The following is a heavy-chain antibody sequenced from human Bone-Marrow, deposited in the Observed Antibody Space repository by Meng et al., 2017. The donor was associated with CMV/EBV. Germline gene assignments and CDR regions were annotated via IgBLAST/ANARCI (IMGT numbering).Heavy chain of an antibody. D-gene: IGHD1-26*01. Sequence: SVKVSCKASGGTFSSYTISWVRQAPGQGLEWMGRIIPILGIANYAQKFQGRVTITADKSTSTAYMELSSLRSEDTAVYYCASFVGATVFAFDIWGQGTMVTVSS. CDR2: IIPILGIA. J-gene: IGHJ3*02. CDR3: ASFVGATVFAFDI. V-gene: IGHV1-69*02. CDR1: GGTFSSYT.